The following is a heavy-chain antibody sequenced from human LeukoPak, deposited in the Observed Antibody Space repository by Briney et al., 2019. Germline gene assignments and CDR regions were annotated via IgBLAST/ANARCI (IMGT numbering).Heavy chain of an antibody. V-gene: IGHV3-30*19. CDR1: GFTFSNYG. D-gene: IGHD2-15*01. CDR3: ARDPGSGFDY. J-gene: IGHJ4*02. CDR2: ISYDGSNK. Sequence: PGGSLRLSYTTSGFTFSNYGMHWIRQAPGKGLEWVAVISYDGSNKYYADSVKGRFTISRDNSKNTLYLQMNSLRAEDTAVYYCARDPGSGFDYWGQGTLVTVSS.